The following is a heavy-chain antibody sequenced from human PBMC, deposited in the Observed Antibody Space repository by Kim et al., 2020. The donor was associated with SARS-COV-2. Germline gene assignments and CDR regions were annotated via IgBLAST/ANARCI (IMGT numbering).Heavy chain of an antibody. CDR3: ARSPGGVPANWFDP. CDR2: INAGNGNT. V-gene: IGHV1-3*01. D-gene: IGHD2-2*01. Sequence: ASVKVSCKASGYTFTSYAMHWVRQAPGQRLEWMGWINAGNGNTKYSQKFQGRVTITRDTSASTAYMELSSLRSEDTAVYYCARSPGGVPANWFDPWGQGTLVTVSS. J-gene: IGHJ5*02. CDR1: GYTFTSYA.